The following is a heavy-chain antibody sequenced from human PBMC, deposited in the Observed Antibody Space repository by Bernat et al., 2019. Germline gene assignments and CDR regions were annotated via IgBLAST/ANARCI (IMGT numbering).Heavy chain of an antibody. CDR1: GFRFSSHD. CDR2: IDTAGDT. V-gene: IGHV3-13*01. Sequence: EVQLVESGGGLVQPGGSLRLSCAASGFRFSSHDMHWVRQTTGKGLEWVSAIDTAGDTYYPGSVKGRFTISRENSKNTLYLQMNSLRAEDTAVYYCAKASIAARISFYGMDVWGQGTTVTVSS. CDR3: AKASIAARISFYGMDV. J-gene: IGHJ6*02. D-gene: IGHD6-6*01.